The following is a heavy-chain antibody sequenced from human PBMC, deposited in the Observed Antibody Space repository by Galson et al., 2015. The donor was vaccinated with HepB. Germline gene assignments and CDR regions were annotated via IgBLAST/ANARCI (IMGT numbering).Heavy chain of an antibody. CDR3: ARVPAQFVVRGVIFAFDY. Sequence: SLRLSCAASGFTFSSYWMSWVRQAPGKGLEWVANIKQDGSEKYYVDSVKGRFTISRDNAKNSLYLQMNSLRAEDTAVYYCARVPAQFVVRGVIFAFDYWGQGTLVTVSS. CDR2: IKQDGSEK. D-gene: IGHD3-10*01. V-gene: IGHV3-7*03. CDR1: GFTFSSYW. J-gene: IGHJ4*02.